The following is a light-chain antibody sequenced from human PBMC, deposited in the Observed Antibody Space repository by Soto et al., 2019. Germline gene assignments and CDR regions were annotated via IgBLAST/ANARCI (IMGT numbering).Light chain of an antibody. Sequence: EIVLTHSPGTLSLPPGERATLSCRASQGVGSSYLAWYQQKPGQAPRLLIYDASSRATGIPDRFSGSGSGTDFTLTISRLEPEDFAVYYCQQYGGSPRTFGQGTKVDIK. V-gene: IGKV3-20*01. CDR2: DAS. CDR3: QQYGGSPRT. J-gene: IGKJ1*01. CDR1: QGVGSSY.